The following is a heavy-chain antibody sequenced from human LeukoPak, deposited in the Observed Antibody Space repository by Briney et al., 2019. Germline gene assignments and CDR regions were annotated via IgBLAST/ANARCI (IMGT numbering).Heavy chain of an antibody. CDR2: IHHSGSS. CDR1: GDSISSGYY. D-gene: IGHD3-22*01. J-gene: IGHJ5*02. Sequence: SETLSLTCTVSGDSISSGYYWGWIRQPPGKGLEWIGSIHHSGSSYYNPSLKSRVTISVDTSKNQFSLKLSSVTAADTAVHYCARYYDGSGSPRFDPWGQGTLVTVSS. CDR3: ARYYDGSGSPRFDP. V-gene: IGHV4-38-2*02.